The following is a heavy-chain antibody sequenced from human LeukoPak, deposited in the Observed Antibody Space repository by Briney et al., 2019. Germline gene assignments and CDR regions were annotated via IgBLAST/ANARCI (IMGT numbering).Heavy chain of an antibody. CDR3: AREFDILTGYYGY. CDR2: IYYSGST. D-gene: IGHD3-9*01. CDR1: GGSISSSSYY. V-gene: IGHV4-39*07. J-gene: IGHJ4*02. Sequence: SETLSLTCTVSGGSISSSSYYWGWIRQPPGKGLEWIGSIYYSGSTYYNPSLKSRVTISVDTSKNQFSLKLSSVTAADTAVYYCAREFDILTGYYGYWGQGTLVTVSS.